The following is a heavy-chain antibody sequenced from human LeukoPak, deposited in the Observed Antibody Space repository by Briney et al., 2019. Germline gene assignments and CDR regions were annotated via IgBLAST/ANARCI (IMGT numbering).Heavy chain of an antibody. V-gene: IGHV3-11*06. Sequence: KSGGSLRLSCSASGFTFSDYYMSWIRQAPGKGLEWVAYISSSTTYTNYADSVKGRFTISRDNAKNTLYLQMNSLRAEDTAVYYCVRVAVAGNLNNWFDPWGQGTLVTVSS. CDR3: VRVAVAGNLNNWFDP. J-gene: IGHJ5*02. CDR2: ISSSTTYT. CDR1: GFTFSDYY. D-gene: IGHD6-19*01.